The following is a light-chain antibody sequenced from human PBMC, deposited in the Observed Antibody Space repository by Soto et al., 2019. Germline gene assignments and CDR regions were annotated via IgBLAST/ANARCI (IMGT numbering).Light chain of an antibody. CDR2: DAS. CDR3: QQRSDWPST. J-gene: IGKJ4*01. Sequence: IVLTQSPATLSLSPGERATLSCRASQSVSSYLAWYQQKPGQAPRLLIYDASNRATGIPARFSGSGSGTDFTLTISSLEPGDFAVYYCQQRSDWPSTFGGGTKVQIK. V-gene: IGKV3-11*01. CDR1: QSVSSY.